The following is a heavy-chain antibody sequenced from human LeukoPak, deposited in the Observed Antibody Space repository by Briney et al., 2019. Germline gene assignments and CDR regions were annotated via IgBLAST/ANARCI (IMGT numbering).Heavy chain of an antibody. J-gene: IGHJ5*02. CDR3: ARDEYYYDSSGYHPQNWFDP. D-gene: IGHD3-22*01. V-gene: IGHV1-18*01. CDR2: ISAYNGNT. CDR1: GYTFTSYG. Sequence: GASVKVSCKASGYTFTSYGISWVRQAPGQGPEWMGWISAYNGNTNYAQKLQGRVTMTTDTSTSTAYMELRSLRSDDTAVYYCARDEYYYDSSGYHPQNWFDPWGQGTLVTVSS.